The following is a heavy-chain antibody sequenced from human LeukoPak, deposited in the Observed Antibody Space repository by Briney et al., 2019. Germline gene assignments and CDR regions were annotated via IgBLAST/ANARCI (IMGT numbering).Heavy chain of an antibody. CDR1: GFTFSDYY. CDR2: ISSSGSTI. V-gene: IGHV3-11*01. Sequence: KPGGSLRLSCAASGFTFSDYYMSWIRQAPGRGLEWVSNISSSGSTIYYADSVKGRFTISRDNAKNSLYLQMNSLRAEDTAVYYCARHGSNYDILTGYYTNDAFDIWGQGTMVTVSS. CDR3: ARHGSNYDILTGYYTNDAFDI. J-gene: IGHJ3*02. D-gene: IGHD3-9*01.